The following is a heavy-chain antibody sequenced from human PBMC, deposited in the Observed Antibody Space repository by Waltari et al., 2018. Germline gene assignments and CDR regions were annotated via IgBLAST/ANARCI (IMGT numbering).Heavy chain of an antibody. CDR2: IYYSGIT. V-gene: IGHV4-39*07. CDR3: ARGYSIPEIYYYYYYGMDV. J-gene: IGHJ6*02. Sequence: QLQLQESGPGLVKPSETLSLTCTVSGGSISSSSYYWGWIRQPPGKGLEWIGSIYYSGITYYNPSLKSRVTISVDTSKNQFSLKLSSVTAADTAVYYCARGYSIPEIYYYYYYGMDVWGQGTTVTVSS. D-gene: IGHD6-13*01. CDR1: GGSISSSSYY.